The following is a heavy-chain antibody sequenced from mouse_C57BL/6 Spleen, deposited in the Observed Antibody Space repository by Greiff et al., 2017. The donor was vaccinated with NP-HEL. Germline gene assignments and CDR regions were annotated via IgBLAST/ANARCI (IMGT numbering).Heavy chain of an antibody. CDR3: ASHSGDFED. CDR1: GYTFTSYT. CDR2: INPSSGYT. V-gene: IGHV1-4*01. Sequence: QVQLQQSGAELARPGASVKMSCKASGYTFTSYTMHWVKQRPGQGLEWIGYINPSSGYTKYNQKFKDKATLTADKSSSTAYMQLSSLTSEDSAVYYGASHSGDFEDWGQGTTLTVYS. J-gene: IGHJ2*01.